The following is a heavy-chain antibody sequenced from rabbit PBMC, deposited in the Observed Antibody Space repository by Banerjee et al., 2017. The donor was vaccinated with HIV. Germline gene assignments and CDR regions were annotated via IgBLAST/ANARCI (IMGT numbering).Heavy chain of an antibody. Sequence: QSLEESGGDLVKPGASLTLTCTASGFSFSSSYYMCWVRQAPGKGLEWIACIYPHGGSADYASWVNGRFTLSLDNAQNTAFLQMTSLTDADTATYFCATNYDDDGDYPSFRLWGPGTLVTVS. J-gene: IGHJ4*01. D-gene: IGHD2-1*01. CDR1: GFSFSSSYY. CDR2: IYPHGGSA. CDR3: ATNYDDDGDYPSFRL. V-gene: IGHV1S40*01.